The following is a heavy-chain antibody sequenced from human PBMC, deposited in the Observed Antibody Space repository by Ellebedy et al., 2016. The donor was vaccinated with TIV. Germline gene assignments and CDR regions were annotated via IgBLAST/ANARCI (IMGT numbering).Heavy chain of an antibody. CDR2: VSPGGGAT. J-gene: IGHJ4*02. D-gene: IGHD2-8*02. CDR1: GSTFTNYY. V-gene: IGHV1-46*01. Sequence: AASVKVSCKASGSTFTNYYIHWVRQAPGQGLAWMGIVSPGGGATSYAQKFQGRVTMTRDTSTSTVYMELSSLTSEDTAVYYFARDDHNSVEYYFDYWGQGTLVTVSS. CDR3: ARDDHNSVEYYFDY.